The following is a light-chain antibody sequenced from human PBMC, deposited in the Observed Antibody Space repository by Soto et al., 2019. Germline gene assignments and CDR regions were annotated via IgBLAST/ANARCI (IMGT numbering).Light chain of an antibody. CDR1: QSVGSN. V-gene: IGKV3-15*01. CDR3: QQYNNWPTWT. J-gene: IGKJ1*01. CDR2: GAS. Sequence: EIVITQSPATLSVSPGERVTLSCRARQSVGSNLAWYQQKPGQAPRLLIYGASTRATGIPARFSGSGSETEFTLTISSLQAEDSAVYFCQQYNNWPTWTFGQGTKVDIK.